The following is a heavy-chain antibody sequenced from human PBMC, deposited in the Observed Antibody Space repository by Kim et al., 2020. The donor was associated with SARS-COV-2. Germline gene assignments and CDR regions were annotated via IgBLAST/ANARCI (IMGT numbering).Heavy chain of an antibody. D-gene: IGHD3-16*01. Sequence: GGSLRLSCAVSGFTMSSYSLDWVRQAPGKGLEWIAYISGGSDSIDYADSVKGRFTISRDNARNLLFLQMNNLRAEDTAVYYCAKSWGNDYWGQGTLVTVS. V-gene: IGHV3-48*04. CDR3: AKSWGNDY. J-gene: IGHJ4*02. CDR1: GFTMSSYS. CDR2: ISGGSDSI.